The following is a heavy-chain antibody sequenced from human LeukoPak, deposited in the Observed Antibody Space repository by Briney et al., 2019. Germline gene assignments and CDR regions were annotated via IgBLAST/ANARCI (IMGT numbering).Heavy chain of an antibody. CDR1: GFTFDDYG. D-gene: IGHD3-3*01. CDR3: AKDPVDFWSGYSRFDY. CDR2: INWNGGST. J-gene: IGHJ4*02. V-gene: IGHV3-20*04. Sequence: PGGSLRLSCAASGFTFDDYGMSWVRQAPGKGLEWVSGINWNGGSTGYADSVKGRFTISRDNAKNSLYLQMNSLRAEDTAVYYCAKDPVDFWSGYSRFDYWGQGTLVTVSS.